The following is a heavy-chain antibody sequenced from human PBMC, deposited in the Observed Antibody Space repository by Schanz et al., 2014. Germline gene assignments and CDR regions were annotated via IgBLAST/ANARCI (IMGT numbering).Heavy chain of an antibody. J-gene: IGHJ4*02. CDR1: GFSVSNTY. CDR2: INSAGTT. V-gene: IGHV3-53*01. D-gene: IGHD3-10*01. CDR3: ARGRGYIIGQ. Sequence: VQLVESGGGLIQPGGSLRLSCVVSGFSVSNTYMHWVRQPPGKGLEWVSVINSAGTTYYADSVKGRFTFSRDSSKNTVYLQMDSLRADDTSVYYCARGRGYIIGQWGQGILVTVSS.